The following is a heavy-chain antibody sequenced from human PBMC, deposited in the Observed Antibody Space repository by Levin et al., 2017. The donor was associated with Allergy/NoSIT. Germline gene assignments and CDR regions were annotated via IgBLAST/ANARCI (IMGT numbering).Heavy chain of an antibody. CDR3: ARESYDSSGYYYGPRGMDV. CDR2: IYSGGST. V-gene: IGHV3-66*01. Sequence: GESLKISCAASGFTVSSNYMSWVRQAPGKGLEWVSVIYSGGSTYYADSVKGRFTISRDNSKNTLYLQMNSLRAEDTAVYYCARESYDSSGYYYGPRGMDVWGQGTTVTVSS. CDR1: GFTVSSNY. D-gene: IGHD3-22*01. J-gene: IGHJ6*02.